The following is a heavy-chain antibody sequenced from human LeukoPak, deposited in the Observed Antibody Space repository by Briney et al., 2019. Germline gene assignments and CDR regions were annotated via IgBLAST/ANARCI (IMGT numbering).Heavy chain of an antibody. D-gene: IGHD5-18*01. CDR1: GFTFSDYY. CDR3: ARSEGRGYSYGLVVTQFDP. Sequence: GGSLRLSCAASGFTFSDYYMSWIRQAPGKGLEWVSYISISGTTIYYTDSVKGRFTISRDNAKNSLYLQMNSLRAEDTAVYYCARSEGRGYSYGLVVTQFDPWGQGTLVTVSS. J-gene: IGHJ5*02. V-gene: IGHV3-11*04. CDR2: ISISGTTI.